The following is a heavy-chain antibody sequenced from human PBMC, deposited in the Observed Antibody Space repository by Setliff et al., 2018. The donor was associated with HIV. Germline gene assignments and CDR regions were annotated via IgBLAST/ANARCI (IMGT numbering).Heavy chain of an antibody. Sequence: SVKVSCKASGGSFTSFAISWVRQAPGQGLEWMGGIMSILRIANYAQKFQGRVTITADKSTRTAYMELSSLRSEDTAVYYCAKELSYCSGGNCYFDSWGQGTLVTVPQ. J-gene: IGHJ4*02. CDR3: AKELSYCSGGNCYFDS. D-gene: IGHD2-15*01. CDR2: IMSILRIA. CDR1: GGSFTSFA. V-gene: IGHV1-69*10.